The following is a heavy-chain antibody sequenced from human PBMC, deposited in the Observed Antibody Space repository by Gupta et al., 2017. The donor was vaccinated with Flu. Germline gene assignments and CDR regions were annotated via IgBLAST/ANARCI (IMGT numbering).Heavy chain of an antibody. CDR2: IDKEGSEK. CDR1: GSTLRSYW. J-gene: IGHJ4*02. D-gene: IGHD6-19*01. CDR3: AREFPAHSSGWFGSDD. Sequence: EVQLVESGVGLVHPGGSLGLSCAASGSTLRSYWMSWVRQATGKGLEWVANIDKEGSEKYYVDSAKGRFTIARDNAKNSLYLKMNSLTTEDTAVDYCAREFPAHSSGWFGSDDWGQGTRVTVSS. V-gene: IGHV3-7*01.